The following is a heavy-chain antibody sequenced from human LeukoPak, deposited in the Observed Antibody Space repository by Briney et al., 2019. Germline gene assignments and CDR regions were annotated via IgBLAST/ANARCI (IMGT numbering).Heavy chain of an antibody. CDR1: GGSISSYY. Sequence: SETLSLTCTVSGGSISSYYWSWIRQPPGKGLEWIGYIYYSGSTNYNPSLKSRVTISVDTSKNQFSLKLSSVTAADTAVYYCAREVHSSSWYLWFDPWGQGTLVTVSS. CDR2: IYYSGST. D-gene: IGHD6-13*01. CDR3: AREVHSSSWYLWFDP. J-gene: IGHJ5*02. V-gene: IGHV4-59*12.